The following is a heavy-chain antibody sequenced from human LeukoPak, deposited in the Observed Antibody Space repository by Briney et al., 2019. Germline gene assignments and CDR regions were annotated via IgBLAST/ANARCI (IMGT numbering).Heavy chain of an antibody. J-gene: IGHJ4*02. V-gene: IGHV3-23*01. Sequence: GGSLRLSCAADAFTLRKYGMRWVRQDAGKGLEWVSAISGSGGSTYYPDSLQGRFTLPRNNSKNPPYLQISRLRAYDTAVYYLVEGKGIAVTSRHFGGQGTLVTVSS. CDR3: VEGKGIAVTSRHF. CDR1: AFTLRKYG. CDR2: ISGSGGST. D-gene: IGHD6-19*01.